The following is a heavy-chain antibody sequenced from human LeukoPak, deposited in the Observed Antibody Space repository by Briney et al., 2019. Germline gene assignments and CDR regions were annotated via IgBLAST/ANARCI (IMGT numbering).Heavy chain of an antibody. Sequence: GGSLRLSCAASGFTFSNWEMNWVRQAPGKGLEWVSYISSTGSTIYYADSVKGRFTISRDNAKNSLYLQMNSLGAEDTAFYYCASTLVGATDYWGRGTLVTVSS. CDR3: ASTLVGATDY. V-gene: IGHV3-48*03. CDR1: GFTFSNWE. CDR2: ISSTGSTI. D-gene: IGHD1-26*01. J-gene: IGHJ4*02.